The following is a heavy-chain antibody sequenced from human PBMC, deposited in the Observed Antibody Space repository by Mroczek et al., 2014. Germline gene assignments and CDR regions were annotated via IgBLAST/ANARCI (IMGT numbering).Heavy chain of an antibody. D-gene: IGHD4-17*01. CDR1: GYTFTSYG. V-gene: IGHV1-18*01. Sequence: QVQLVESGAEVKKPGASVKVSCKASGYTFTSYGISWVRQAPGQGLEWMGWISAYNGNTNYAQKLQGRVTMTTDTSTSTAYMELRSLRSDDTAVYYCARHVIDYGDYVGYSDRPTTENDYWGPGNPWSPSPQ. CDR3: ARHVIDYGDYVGYSDRPTTENDY. J-gene: IGHJ4*03. CDR2: ISAYNGNT.